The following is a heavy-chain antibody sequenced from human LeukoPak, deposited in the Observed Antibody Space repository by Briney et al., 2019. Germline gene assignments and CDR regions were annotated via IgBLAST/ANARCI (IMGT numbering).Heavy chain of an antibody. Sequence: GGSLRLSCLASGFAFNTQAMHWVRQAPGKGLEWLAVMSLDGSSIYYADSVKGRFTISRDNSKNTLYLQMSSLRVEDTAVYYCARDAYDNTEGVRWFDPWGQGTLVTVSS. CDR2: MSLDGSSI. V-gene: IGHV3-30*15. D-gene: IGHD3-9*01. CDR3: ARDAYDNTEGVRWFDP. J-gene: IGHJ5*02. CDR1: GFAFNTQA.